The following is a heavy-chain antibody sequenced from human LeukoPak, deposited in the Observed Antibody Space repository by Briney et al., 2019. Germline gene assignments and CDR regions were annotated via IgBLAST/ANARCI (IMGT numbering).Heavy chain of an antibody. V-gene: IGHV1-46*01. Sequence: PRASVKVSCKASRGTFSSYAISWVRQAPGQGLDWMGIINPSGCSTSYAQKFQGRVTMTTDTSTSTVYMELSSLRSEDTAVYYCARTDYGDLDTPFDYWGQGTLVTVSS. J-gene: IGHJ4*02. CDR1: RGTFSSYA. D-gene: IGHD4-17*01. CDR3: ARTDYGDLDTPFDY. CDR2: INPSGCST.